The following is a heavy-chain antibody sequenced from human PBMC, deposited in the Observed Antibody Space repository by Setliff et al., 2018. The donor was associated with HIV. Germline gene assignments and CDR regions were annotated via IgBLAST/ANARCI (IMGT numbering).Heavy chain of an antibody. CDR3: ARVRSYGSAYDAFDV. J-gene: IGHJ3*01. CDR1: GGSISSYY. V-gene: IGHV4-59*08. Sequence: LSLTCTVSGGSISSYYWSWIRQPPGKGLEWIGYIYYSGSTNYNPSLKSRVTISVDTSKNQFSLKLSSVTAADTAVYYCARVRSYGSAYDAFDVWGPGTMVTVSS. D-gene: IGHD3-10*01. CDR2: IYYSGST.